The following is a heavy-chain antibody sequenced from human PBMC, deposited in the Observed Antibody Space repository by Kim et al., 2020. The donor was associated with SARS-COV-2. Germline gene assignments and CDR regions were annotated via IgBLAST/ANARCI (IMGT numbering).Heavy chain of an antibody. V-gene: IGHV1-8*01. CDR3: ARGRVRGVTLGSYYFDY. CDR2: MNPNSGNT. CDR1: GYTFTSYD. D-gene: IGHD3-10*01. Sequence: ASVKVSCKASGYTFTSYDINWVRQATGQGLEWMGWMNPNSGNTGYAQKFQGRVTMTRNTSISTAYMELSSLRSEDTAVYYCARGRVRGVTLGSYYFDYWGQGTLVTVSS. J-gene: IGHJ4*02.